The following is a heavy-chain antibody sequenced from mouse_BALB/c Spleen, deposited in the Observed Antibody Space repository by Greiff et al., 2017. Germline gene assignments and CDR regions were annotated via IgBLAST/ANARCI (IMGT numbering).Heavy chain of an antibody. V-gene: IGHV5-12-1*01. Sequence: EVKVVESGGGLVKPGGSLKLSCAASGFAFSSYDMSWVRQTPEKRLEWVAYISSGGGSTYYPDTVKGRFTISRDNAKNTLYLQMSSLKSEDTAMYYCARTGFYAMDHWGQGTSVTVSS. CDR1: GFAFSSYD. D-gene: IGHD2-2*01. CDR3: ARTGFYAMDH. J-gene: IGHJ4*01. CDR2: ISSGGGST.